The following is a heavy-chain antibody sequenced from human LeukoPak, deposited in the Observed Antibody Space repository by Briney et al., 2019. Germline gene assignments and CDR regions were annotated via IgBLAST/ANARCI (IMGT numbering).Heavy chain of an antibody. CDR3: TKDPNGDYVGAFDP. Sequence: GGSLRLSCAASGFTFSSFAMTWVRQAPGKGLEWVSSITGTHYTTYNTDSVKGRFTISRDNSKNTLYLQMNSRRADDTAVYYCTKDPNGDYVGAFDPWGQGTLVTVSS. D-gene: IGHD4-17*01. V-gene: IGHV3-23*01. CDR2: ITGTHYTT. CDR1: GFTFSSFA. J-gene: IGHJ5*02.